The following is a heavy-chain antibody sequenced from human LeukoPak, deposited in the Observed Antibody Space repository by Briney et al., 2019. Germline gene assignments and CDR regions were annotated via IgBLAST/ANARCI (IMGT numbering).Heavy chain of an antibody. J-gene: IGHJ5*02. V-gene: IGHV3-64*01. Sequence: GGALRLSCAVYGFIFSNYAGHWVRQAPGKGLEYVSSISSGGGSTLYANAVKGRFTLSRDNSKNKLHLQMGSLTAEDMAVYRCARQLAGPGRAWFGPWGQGTLVSVSS. CDR2: ISSGGGST. CDR3: ARQLAGPGRAWFGP. CDR1: GFIFSNYA. D-gene: IGHD2-15*01.